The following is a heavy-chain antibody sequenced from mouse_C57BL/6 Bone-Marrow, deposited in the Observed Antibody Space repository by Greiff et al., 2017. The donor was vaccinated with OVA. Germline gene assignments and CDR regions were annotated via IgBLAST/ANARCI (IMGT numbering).Heavy chain of an antibody. CDR2: INPNNGGT. V-gene: IGHV1-26*01. Sequence: VQLQQSGPELVKPGASVKISCKASGYTFTDYYMNWVKQSHGKSLEWIGDINPNNGGTSYNQKFKGKATLTVDKSSSTAYMERRSLTSEDSAVYYCARNTTDPLYAMDYWGQGTSVTVSS. CDR1: GYTFTDYY. CDR3: ARNTTDPLYAMDY. D-gene: IGHD1-1*01. J-gene: IGHJ4*01.